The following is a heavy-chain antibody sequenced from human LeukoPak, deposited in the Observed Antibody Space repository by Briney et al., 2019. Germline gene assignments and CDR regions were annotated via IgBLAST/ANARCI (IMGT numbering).Heavy chain of an antibody. CDR3: ARDLYCSSTSCYWYWFAP. Sequence: GSVKVSCKASGYTFTSYGISCVRRAPGQGLECMGWISAYNGNTNYTQKLQGRFTLTTDTSTSTAYMELRSLRSDAPAVYYCARDLYCSSTSCYWYWFAPWGQGSLVTVPS. V-gene: IGHV1-18*01. CDR1: GYTFTSYG. CDR2: ISAYNGNT. J-gene: IGHJ5*02. D-gene: IGHD2-2*01.